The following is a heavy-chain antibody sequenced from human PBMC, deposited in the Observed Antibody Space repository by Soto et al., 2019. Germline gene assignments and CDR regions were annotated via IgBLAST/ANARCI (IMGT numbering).Heavy chain of an antibody. J-gene: IGHJ4*02. CDR1: GYTFTSYD. Sequence: SVKVSFKASGYTFTSYDINWVRQATVQGLEWMGWMNPNSGNTGYAQKFQGRVTMTRNTSISTAYMELSSLRSEDTAVYYCARGGVDDDSSGYSDYWGQGTLVTVYS. D-gene: IGHD3-22*01. V-gene: IGHV1-8*01. CDR2: MNPNSGNT. CDR3: ARGGVDDDSSGYSDY.